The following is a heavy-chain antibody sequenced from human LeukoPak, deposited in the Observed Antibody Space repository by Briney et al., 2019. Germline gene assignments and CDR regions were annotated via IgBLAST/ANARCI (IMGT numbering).Heavy chain of an antibody. CDR3: ARDGGSGWYGVKGYFDY. CDR1: GGSISSSSYY. D-gene: IGHD6-19*01. Sequence: SETLSLTCTVSGGSISSSSYYWGWIRQPPGKGLEWIGSIYYSGSTYYNPSLKSRVTISVDTSKNQFSLKLCSVTAADTAVYYCARDGGSGWYGVKGYFDYWGQGTLVTVSS. J-gene: IGHJ4*02. V-gene: IGHV4-39*02. CDR2: IYYSGST.